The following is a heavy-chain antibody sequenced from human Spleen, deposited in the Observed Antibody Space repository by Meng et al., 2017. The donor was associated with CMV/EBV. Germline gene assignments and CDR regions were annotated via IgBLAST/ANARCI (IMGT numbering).Heavy chain of an antibody. Sequence: SETLSLTCAVSGGSISSSSYYWGWIRQPPGKGLEWIGSIYYSGNTYYNPSLKSRVTISVDTSKNQFSLKLSSVTAADTAVYYCARGHTNSGSFVGYYAMDVWGQGATVTVSS. CDR2: IYYSGNT. CDR3: ARGHTNSGSFVGYYAMDV. D-gene: IGHD1-26*01. J-gene: IGHJ6*02. CDR1: GGSISSSSYY. V-gene: IGHV4-39*07.